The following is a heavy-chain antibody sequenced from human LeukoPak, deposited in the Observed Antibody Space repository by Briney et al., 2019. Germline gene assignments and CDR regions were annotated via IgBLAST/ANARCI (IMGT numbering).Heavy chain of an antibody. CDR1: GGSFSGYY. V-gene: IGHV4-34*01. J-gene: IGHJ4*02. CDR2: MNDSGST. CDR3: AGLGVAGYFDY. Sequence: SETLSLTCAVYGGSFSGYYWSWIRQPPGKGLEWIGEMNDSGSTNYNPSLKSRVTISVDTSKNQFSLKLSSVTAADTAVYYCAGLGVAGYFDYWGQGTLVSASS. D-gene: IGHD3-3*01.